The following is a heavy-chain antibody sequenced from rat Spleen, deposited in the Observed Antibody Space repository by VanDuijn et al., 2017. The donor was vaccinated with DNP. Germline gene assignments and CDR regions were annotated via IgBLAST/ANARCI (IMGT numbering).Heavy chain of an antibody. CDR2: ISYSGST. D-gene: IGHD1-12*02. V-gene: IGHV3-1*01. Sequence: EVQLQESGPGLVKPSQSLSLTCSVTGYSITSNYWGWIRKFPGNKMEWMGYISYSGSTSYNPSLKSRISITRDTSKNQFFLQLNSVTTEDTATYYCARYRGYYPYVMDAWGQGASVTVSS. J-gene: IGHJ4*01. CDR3: ARYRGYYPYVMDA. CDR1: GYSITSNY.